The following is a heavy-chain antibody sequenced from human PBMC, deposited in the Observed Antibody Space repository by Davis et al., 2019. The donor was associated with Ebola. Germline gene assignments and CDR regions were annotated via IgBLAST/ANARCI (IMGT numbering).Heavy chain of an antibody. Sequence: PGGSLRLSCAASGFTFSSYWMHWVRQAPGKGLVWVSRINSDGSSTSYADSVKGRFTISRDNSKNTLYLQMNSLRAEDTAVYYCARDQSSRETYYDFWSGVGGMDVWGQGTTVTVSS. CDR2: INSDGSST. CDR1: GFTFSSYW. CDR3: ARDQSSRETYYDFWSGVGGMDV. D-gene: IGHD3-3*01. V-gene: IGHV3-74*01. J-gene: IGHJ6*02.